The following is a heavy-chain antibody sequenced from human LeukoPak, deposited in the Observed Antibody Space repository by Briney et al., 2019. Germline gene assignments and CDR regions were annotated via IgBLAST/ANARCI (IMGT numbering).Heavy chain of an antibody. J-gene: IGHJ3*02. CDR1: GGSISSSNW. Sequence: SETLSLTCAVSGGSISSSNWWSWVRQPPGKGLEWIGEIYHSGSTNYNPSLKSRVTISVDKSKNQFSLKLSSVTAADTAVYYCARDPLGPGDHGGGAFDIWGQGTMVTVSS. D-gene: IGHD4-17*01. V-gene: IGHV4-4*02. CDR2: IYHSGST. CDR3: ARDPLGPGDHGGGAFDI.